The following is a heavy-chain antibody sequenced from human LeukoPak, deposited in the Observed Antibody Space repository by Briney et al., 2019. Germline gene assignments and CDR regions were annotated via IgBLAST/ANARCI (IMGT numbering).Heavy chain of an antibody. CDR2: IYYSGST. CDR3: ARQRDYYESSGYYSFDY. V-gene: IGHV4-59*08. J-gene: IGHJ4*02. D-gene: IGHD3-22*01. CDR1: GGSISGYY. Sequence: SETLSLTCTVSGGSISGYYWSWIRQPPGKGLEWIGNIYYSGSTNYNPSLKSRVTISVDTSKKQFSLKLSSVTAADTAIYYCARQRDYYESSGYYSFDYWGQGTLVTVSS.